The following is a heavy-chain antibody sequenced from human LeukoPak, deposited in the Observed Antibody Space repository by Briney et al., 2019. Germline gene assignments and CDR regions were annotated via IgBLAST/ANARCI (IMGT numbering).Heavy chain of an antibody. V-gene: IGHV4-34*01. Sequence: PSETLSLTCAVYGGSFSGYYWSWIRQPPGKGLEWIGEINHSGSTNYNPSLKSRVTISVDTSKNQFSLKLSSVTAADTAVYYCARDSTGRFPTYNWFDPWGQGTLVTVSS. CDR1: GGSFSGYY. CDR3: ARDSTGRFPTYNWFDP. D-gene: IGHD3-3*01. CDR2: INHSGST. J-gene: IGHJ5*02.